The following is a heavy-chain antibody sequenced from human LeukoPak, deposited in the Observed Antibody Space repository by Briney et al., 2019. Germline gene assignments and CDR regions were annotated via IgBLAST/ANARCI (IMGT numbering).Heavy chain of an antibody. CDR2: IYYSGST. CDR3: ARGPCGGDCYSYYYYYYGMDV. CDR1: GGSISSGGYY. V-gene: IGHV4-31*03. J-gene: IGHJ6*02. Sequence: SQTLSLTCTVSGGSISSGGYYWSWLRQHPGTGLEWIGHIYYSGSTYYNPSLKSRVTISVDTSKNQFSLKLSSVTAADTAVYYCARGPCGGDCYSYYYYYYGMDVWGQGTTVTVSS. D-gene: IGHD2-21*02.